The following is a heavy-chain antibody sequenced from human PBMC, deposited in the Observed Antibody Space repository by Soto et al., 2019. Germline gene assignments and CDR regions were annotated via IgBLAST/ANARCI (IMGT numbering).Heavy chain of an antibody. V-gene: IGHV4-38-2*01. CDR2: IYHSGTT. J-gene: IGHJ5*02. CDR3: ARGQRALITYGPFDP. D-gene: IGHD4-17*01. Sequence: SETLSLTCDVSGDSISSGYYWAWIRQPPGKGLEWIASIYHSGTTYYNPSLKSRVTISVDTSKNQFSLKLTSVTAADSAVYYCARGQRALITYGPFDPWGQGTLVTVSS. CDR1: GDSISSGYY.